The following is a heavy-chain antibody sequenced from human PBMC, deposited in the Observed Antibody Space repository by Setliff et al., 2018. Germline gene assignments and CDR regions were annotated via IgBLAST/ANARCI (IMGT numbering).Heavy chain of an antibody. CDR3: ARVSGMGSPPYYYYHYGMDV. CDR2: FHTGGST. Sequence: SETLSLTCTVSGDSISSGSYYWTWIRQPAGKGLEWIGHFHTGGSTNYNRSLRSRVTISVDTSKNQFSLKLSSVTAADTAVYYCARVSGMGSPPYYYYHYGMDVWGQGTTVTVSS. V-gene: IGHV4-61*09. J-gene: IGHJ6*02. D-gene: IGHD6-25*01. CDR1: GDSISSGSYY.